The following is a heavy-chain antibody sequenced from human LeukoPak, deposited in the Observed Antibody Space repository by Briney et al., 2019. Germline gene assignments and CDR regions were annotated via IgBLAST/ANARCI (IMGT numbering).Heavy chain of an antibody. J-gene: IGHJ6*03. CDR2: ISSGGGAR. V-gene: IGHV3-48*03. Sequence: GGSLRLSCAASGFMFMSYEMNWVRQAPGRGLEWLSYISSGGGARHFADSVRGRFTISRDNAENSLFLQMNSLRAEDTAVYYCARDLRKWFGESSRYYYYMDVWGKGTTVTVSS. CDR1: GFMFMSYE. CDR3: ARDLRKWFGESSRYYYYMDV. D-gene: IGHD3-10*01.